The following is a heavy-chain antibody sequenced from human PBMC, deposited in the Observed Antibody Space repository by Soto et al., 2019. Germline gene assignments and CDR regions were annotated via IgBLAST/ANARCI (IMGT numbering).Heavy chain of an antibody. CDR3: AKGVPGIAVAGTGYFQH. V-gene: IGHV3-23*01. Sequence: PGGSLNLSCAPAHFPFLNYLMSWVRQAPGKGLEWVSGISGSGDSTYYADSVKGRFTISRDNSKNTLYLQMNSLRAEDTAVYYCAKGVPGIAVAGTGYFQHWGQG. D-gene: IGHD6-19*01. CDR1: HFPFLNYL. J-gene: IGHJ1*01. CDR2: ISGSGDST.